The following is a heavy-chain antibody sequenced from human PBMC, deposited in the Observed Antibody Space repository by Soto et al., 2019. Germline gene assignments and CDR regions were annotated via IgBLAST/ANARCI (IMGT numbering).Heavy chain of an antibody. CDR3: ALRSMAVVPEY. V-gene: IGHV4-59*01. CDR1: GDSISSYY. Sequence: QVQLQASGPGLVKPSETLSLTCAVSGDSISSYYCMWIRQPPGKGLESIGYLYYGRSANYNPSLKSRVTLSVDTSTNQCSLTLSSMPAADTAVYYCALRSMAVVPEYWGQGTLVTVSA. J-gene: IGHJ4*02. D-gene: IGHD3-22*01. CDR2: LYYGRSA.